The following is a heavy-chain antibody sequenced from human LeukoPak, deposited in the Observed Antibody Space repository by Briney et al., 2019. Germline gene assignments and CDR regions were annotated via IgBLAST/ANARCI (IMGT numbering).Heavy chain of an antibody. CDR1: GGTFSSYA. Sequence: SVKVSCKASGGTFSSYAISWVRQAPGQGLEWMGGIIPIFGTANYAQKFQGRVTITADESTSTAYMELSSLRSEDTAVYYCARDGTMVRGVHNWGQGTLVTVSS. V-gene: IGHV1-69*01. CDR2: IIPIFGTA. CDR3: ARDGTMVRGVHN. D-gene: IGHD3-10*01. J-gene: IGHJ4*02.